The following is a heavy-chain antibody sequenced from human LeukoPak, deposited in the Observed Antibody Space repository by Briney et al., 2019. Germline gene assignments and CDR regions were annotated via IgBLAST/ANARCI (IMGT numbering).Heavy chain of an antibody. V-gene: IGHV3-30*02. Sequence: GGSLRLSCAASGFIVSSKYMSWVRQAPGKGLEWVAFIRYDGSNKYYADSVKGRFTISRDNSKNTLYLQMNSLRVEDTAVYYCAKDMNRRVTYYMDVWGKGTTVTISS. CDR2: IRYDGSNK. J-gene: IGHJ6*03. D-gene: IGHD4-23*01. CDR1: GFIVSSKY. CDR3: AKDMNRRVTYYMDV.